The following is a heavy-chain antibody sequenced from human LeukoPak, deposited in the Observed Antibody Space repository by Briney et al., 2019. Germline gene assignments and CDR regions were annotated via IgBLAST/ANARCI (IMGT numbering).Heavy chain of an antibody. V-gene: IGHV1-69*04. CDR2: IIPILGIA. D-gene: IGHD3-10*01. CDR1: GGTFSSYA. J-gene: IGHJ4*02. Sequence: SVKVYCKASGGTFSSYAISWVRQAPGQGLEWMRRIIPILGIANYAQKFQGRVTITTDESTSTAYMELSSLRSEDTAVYYCARTGRGAKGYFDYWGQGTLVTVSS. CDR3: ARTGRGAKGYFDY.